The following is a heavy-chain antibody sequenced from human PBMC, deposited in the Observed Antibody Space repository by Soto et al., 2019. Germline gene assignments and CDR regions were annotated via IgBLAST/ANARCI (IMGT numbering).Heavy chain of an antibody. CDR1: GFTFSSYA. D-gene: IGHD2-2*01. CDR3: AKVAIVVVPAASSGMDV. J-gene: IGHJ6*02. Sequence: EVQLLESGGGLVQPGGSLRLSCAASGFTFSSYAMSWVRQAPGKGLGWVSAISGSGGSTYYADSVKGRFTISRDNSKNTLYLQMNSLRAEDTAVYYCAKVAIVVVPAASSGMDVWGQGTTVTVSS. V-gene: IGHV3-23*01. CDR2: ISGSGGST.